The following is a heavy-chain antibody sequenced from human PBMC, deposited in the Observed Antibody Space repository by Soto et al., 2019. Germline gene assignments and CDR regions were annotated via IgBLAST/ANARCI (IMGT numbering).Heavy chain of an antibody. CDR3: ARAMDAAMASKDNWFDP. CDR1: GFTFRSYH. CDR2: ISYDENNK. D-gene: IGHD5-18*01. J-gene: IGHJ5*02. Sequence: QVQVVESGGGVVQPGRSLRLSCAASGFTFRSYHMHWVRQAPGKGLEWVASISYDENNKYYTDSVKGRFTISRDNSKNTLYLQMNSLRAEDTAVYYCARAMDAAMASKDNWFDPWGQGTLVTVSS. V-gene: IGHV3-30-3*01.